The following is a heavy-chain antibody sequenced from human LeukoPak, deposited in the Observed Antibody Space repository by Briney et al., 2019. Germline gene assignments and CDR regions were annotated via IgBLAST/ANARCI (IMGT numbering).Heavy chain of an antibody. D-gene: IGHD6-6*01. CDR1: GFTFSGFW. CDR3: ARSSYSSSSSV. Sequence: GGSLRLSCAGSGFTFSGFWMSWSRQAPGKGLEWVASINSDGSEGYYADVVKGRFTISRDNAKNSLYLQINSLRAEDTAVYYCARSSYSSSSSVWGQGTMVTVSS. V-gene: IGHV3-7*03. CDR2: INSDGSEG. J-gene: IGHJ3*01.